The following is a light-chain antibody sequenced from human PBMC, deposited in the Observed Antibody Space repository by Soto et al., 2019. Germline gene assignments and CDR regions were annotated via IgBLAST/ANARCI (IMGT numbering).Light chain of an antibody. CDR2: EVT. V-gene: IGLV2-14*01. CDR3: SSLSGGNIRV. CDR1: SSDVGGYNF. J-gene: IGLJ1*01. Sequence: QAASVSGSPGQSIAISCTGTSSDVGGYNFVSWYQQHPDKAPKLIVYEVTHRPSGVSNRFSGSKSGNTASLTISGLQGEDEADYYCSSLSGGNIRVFGTGTKLTVL.